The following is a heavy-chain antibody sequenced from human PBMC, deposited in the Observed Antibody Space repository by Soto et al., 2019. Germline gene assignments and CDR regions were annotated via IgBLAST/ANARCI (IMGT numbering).Heavy chain of an antibody. CDR2: IYPGDSNT. D-gene: IGHD2-2*01. CDR3: ARDYCSGTTCYVFDY. V-gene: IGHV5-51*01. CDR1: GYRFNNYW. J-gene: IGHJ4*02. Sequence: PGESLKISCKGSGYRFNNYWIAWVRQMPGKGLEWMGIIYPGDSNTRYSPSFQGQVTISADKSINTAYLQWSSLKASDTAMYYCARDYCSGTTCYVFDYWGQGTQVTVSS.